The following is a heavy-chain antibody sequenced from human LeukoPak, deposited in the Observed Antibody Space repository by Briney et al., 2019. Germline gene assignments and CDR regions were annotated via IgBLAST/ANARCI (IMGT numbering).Heavy chain of an antibody. J-gene: IGHJ4*02. Sequence: GGSLRLSCAASGFTFSSYAMSWVRQAPGKGLEWVSAISGSGGSTYYADSVKGRFTISRDNSKNTLYLQMNSLRAEDMAVYYCAKDPGYLIRYGVFDYWGQGTLVSVSS. V-gene: IGHV3-23*01. CDR3: AKDPGYLIRYGVFDY. CDR2: ISGSGGST. CDR1: GFTFSSYA. D-gene: IGHD4-17*01.